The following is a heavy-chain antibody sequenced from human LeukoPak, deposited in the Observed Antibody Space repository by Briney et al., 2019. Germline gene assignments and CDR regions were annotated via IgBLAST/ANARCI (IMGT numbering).Heavy chain of an antibody. CDR3: ARYGGSSPYYYYYMDV. V-gene: IGHV1-69*01. Sequence: SVKVSCKASGGTFSSYAISWVRQAPGQGLEWMGGIIPIFGTANYAQKFQGRVTITADESTSTAYMELSSLRSEDTAVYYCARYGGSSPYYYYYMDVWGKGTTVTVSS. CDR2: IIPIFGTA. CDR1: GGTFSSYA. D-gene: IGHD4-23*01. J-gene: IGHJ6*03.